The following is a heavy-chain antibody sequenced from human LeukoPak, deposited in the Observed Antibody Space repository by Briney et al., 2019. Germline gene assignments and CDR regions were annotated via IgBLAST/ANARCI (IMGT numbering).Heavy chain of an antibody. CDR1: GFTVSSNY. CDR2: IYSGGST. V-gene: IGHV3-53*01. Sequence: GGSLRLSCAASGFTVSSNYMSWVRQAPGKGLEWVSVIYSGGSTYYADSVKGRFTISRDNSKNTLYLQMNSLRAEDTAVYYCARAPMVRGVNEALDYWGQGTLVTVSS. J-gene: IGHJ4*02. CDR3: ARAPMVRGVNEALDY. D-gene: IGHD3-10*01.